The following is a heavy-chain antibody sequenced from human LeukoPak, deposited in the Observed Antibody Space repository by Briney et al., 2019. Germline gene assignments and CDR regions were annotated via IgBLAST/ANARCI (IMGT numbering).Heavy chain of an antibody. D-gene: IGHD6-19*01. V-gene: IGHV6-1*01. CDR2: TYYRSQWFN. J-gene: IGHJ4*02. CDR1: GDSVSSNSAA. CDR3: ARGAVAGLSDLDY. Sequence: SQTLSLTCAISGDSVSSNSAAWNWIRQSPSRGLEWRGRTYYRSQWFNDYAVSVKSRITINPDTSKNQLSLQLSSVTPEDTAVYYCARGAVAGLSDLDYWGQGTLVTVSS.